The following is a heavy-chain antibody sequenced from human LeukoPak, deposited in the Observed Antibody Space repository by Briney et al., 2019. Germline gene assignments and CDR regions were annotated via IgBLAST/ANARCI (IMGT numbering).Heavy chain of an antibody. CDR3: ARRYHDYSGYSRQFDY. CDR2: IYPGDSDT. J-gene: IGHJ4*02. V-gene: IGHV5-51*01. CDR1: GYSFNTYW. Sequence: GESLKISCEGSGYSFNTYWIGWVRQMPGKGLEWMGIIYPGDSDTRYSPSFQGQVTISADKSISTASLQWRSMKTSDNAMYYCARRYHDYSGYSRQFDYWGQGTLVTVSS. D-gene: IGHD3-22*01.